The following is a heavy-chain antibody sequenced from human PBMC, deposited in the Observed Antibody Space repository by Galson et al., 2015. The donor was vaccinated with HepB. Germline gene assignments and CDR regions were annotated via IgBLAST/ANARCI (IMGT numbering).Heavy chain of an antibody. D-gene: IGHD3-22*01. Sequence: SVKVSCKASGYTFTGYYMHWVRQAPGQGLEWMGRINPNSGGTNYAQKFQGRVTMTRDTSISTAYMELSRLRSDDTAVYYCARDRYYYDSNWFDPWGQGTLVTVSS. J-gene: IGHJ5*02. CDR2: INPNSGGT. CDR1: GYTFTGYY. V-gene: IGHV1-2*06. CDR3: ARDRYYYDSNWFDP.